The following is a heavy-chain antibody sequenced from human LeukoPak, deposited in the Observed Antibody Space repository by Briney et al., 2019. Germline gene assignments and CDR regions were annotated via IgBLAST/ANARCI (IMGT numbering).Heavy chain of an antibody. CDR1: GYTFTGHY. Sequence: ASVKASCKASGYTFTGHYMHWVRQAPGQGLEWMGWINPNSGGTNYAQKFQGRVSLTRDTSISTGYMELSRLRSDDTAVYYCASHILASSSPDYWGQGTLVTVSS. D-gene: IGHD6-6*01. J-gene: IGHJ4*02. CDR2: INPNSGGT. V-gene: IGHV1-2*02. CDR3: ASHILASSSPDY.